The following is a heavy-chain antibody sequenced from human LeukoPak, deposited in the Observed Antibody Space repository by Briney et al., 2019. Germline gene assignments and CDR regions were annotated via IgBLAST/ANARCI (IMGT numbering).Heavy chain of an antibody. J-gene: IGHJ3*02. Sequence: GGSLRLSCTASGFTFGDYAMSWFRQAPRKGLEWVGFIRSKAYGGTTEYAASVKGRFTISRDDSKSIAYLQMNSLKTEDTAVYYCTRYGMGDYDAFDIWGQGTMVTVSS. CDR3: TRYGMGDYDAFDI. D-gene: IGHD4-17*01. V-gene: IGHV3-49*03. CDR2: IRSKAYGGTT. CDR1: GFTFGDYA.